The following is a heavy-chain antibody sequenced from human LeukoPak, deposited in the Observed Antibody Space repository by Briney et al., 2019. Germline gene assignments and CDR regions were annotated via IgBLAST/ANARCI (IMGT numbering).Heavy chain of an antibody. D-gene: IGHD6-19*01. V-gene: IGHV3-53*01. CDR3: ARDDSSGWYHYMDV. CDR2: IYSGGST. Sequence: GGSLRLSCAASGFTVSSNYMSWVRQAPGKGLEWVSLIYSGGSTYYADSVKGRFTIPRDNSKNTLYLQMNSLRAEDSAVYYCARDDSSGWYHYMDVWGRGTTVTISS. J-gene: IGHJ6*03. CDR1: GFTVSSNY.